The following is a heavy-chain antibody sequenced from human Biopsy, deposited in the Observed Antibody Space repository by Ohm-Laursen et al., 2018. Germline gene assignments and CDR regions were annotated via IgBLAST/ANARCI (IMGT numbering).Heavy chain of an antibody. J-gene: IGHJ5*01. CDR1: GFVFSDYS. Sequence: SLRLSCAASGFVFSDYSMSWVRQAPGKGLEWVSSVTTTSSYIYYADSVKGRFTISRDNTKNSLYLQMNSLTAADTATYYCATELLPPGVGGPWLDSWGQGISVTVSS. CDR3: ATELLPPGVGGPWLDS. V-gene: IGHV3-21*06. D-gene: IGHD3-10*01. CDR2: VTTTSSYI.